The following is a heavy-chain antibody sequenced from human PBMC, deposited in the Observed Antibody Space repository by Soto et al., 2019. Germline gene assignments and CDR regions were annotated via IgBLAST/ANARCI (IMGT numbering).Heavy chain of an antibody. CDR1: GFTFDDHG. CDR2: ISWNSGSI. CDR3: GKDQYSGDDYGAFDI. V-gene: IGHV3-9*01. D-gene: IGHD5-12*01. Sequence: PGGSLRLSCAASGFTFDDHGMHWVRPAPGKGLEWVSGISWNSGSIGYVDSVKGRFTISRDNAKNALYLQMNSLRAEDTALYYCGKDQYSGDDYGAFDIWDQGTMVTVSS. J-gene: IGHJ3*02.